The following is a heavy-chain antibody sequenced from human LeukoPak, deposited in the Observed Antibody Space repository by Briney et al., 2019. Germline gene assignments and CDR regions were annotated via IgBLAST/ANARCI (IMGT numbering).Heavy chain of an antibody. Sequence: GGSLRLSCAASGFTFSSYGMNWVRQAPGKGLEWVSFISSSSSYIYYADSVKGRFTISRDNAKHTLYLQMNSLRAEDTAVYYCAIDYYVSGSSTVLKKDWGQGTLVTASS. J-gene: IGHJ4*02. CDR3: AIDYYVSGSSTVLKKD. CDR2: ISSSSSYI. CDR1: GFTFSSYG. V-gene: IGHV3-21*01. D-gene: IGHD3-10*01.